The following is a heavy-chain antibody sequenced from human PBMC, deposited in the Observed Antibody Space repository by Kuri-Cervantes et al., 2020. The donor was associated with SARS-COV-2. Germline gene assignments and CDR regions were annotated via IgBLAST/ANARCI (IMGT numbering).Heavy chain of an antibody. J-gene: IGHJ4*02. V-gene: IGHV1-18*01. D-gene: IGHD6-6*01. CDR1: GYTFTSYG. CDR2: VSAYNGNT. CDR3: ASGRIIAARSDLDY. Sequence: ASVKVSCKASGYTFTSYGISWVRQAPGQGLEWMGWVSAYNGNTNYAQKLQGRVTMTTDTSTSTAYMELRSLRSGDTAVYYCASGRIIAARSDLDYWGQGTLVTVSS.